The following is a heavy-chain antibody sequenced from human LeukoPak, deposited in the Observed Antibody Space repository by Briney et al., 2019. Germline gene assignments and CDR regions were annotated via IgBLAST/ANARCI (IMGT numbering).Heavy chain of an antibody. D-gene: IGHD3-22*01. Sequence: PSETLSLNCAVYGGSFSGYYWSWIRQPPGKGLEWIGEINHSGSTNYNPSLKSRVTISVDTSKNQFSLKLSSVTAADTAVYYCARFGVEGSGYYTHHFDYWGQGTLVTVSS. V-gene: IGHV4-34*01. CDR2: INHSGST. CDR1: GGSFSGYY. CDR3: ARFGVEGSGYYTHHFDY. J-gene: IGHJ4*02.